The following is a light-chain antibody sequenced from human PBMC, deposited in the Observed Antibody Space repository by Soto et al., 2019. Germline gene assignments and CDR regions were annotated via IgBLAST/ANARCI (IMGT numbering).Light chain of an antibody. CDR3: MQGTHWPPT. CDR2: KAS. J-gene: IGKJ1*01. V-gene: IGKV2-30*01. CDR1: QGLVYSDGNAY. Sequence: DVVMTQSPLSLPVTLGQPASISCKSSQGLVYSDGNAYLNWFQQRPGQSPRRLIYKASNRDAGVPDRFSGSGSGADFTLQINRVEAEDVGIYDCMQGTHWPPTFGRGTRVEIK.